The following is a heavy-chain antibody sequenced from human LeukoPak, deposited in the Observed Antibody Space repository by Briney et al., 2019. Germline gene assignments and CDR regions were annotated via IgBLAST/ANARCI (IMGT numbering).Heavy chain of an antibody. CDR1: GYTFTSYA. V-gene: IGHV1-3*01. CDR2: INAGNGNT. Sequence: ASVKVSCKASGYTFTSYAMHWVRQAPGQRLEWMGWINAGNGNTKYSQKFQGRVTITRDTSASTAYMELSGLRSEDTAVYYCARDGGWVFGYTKNWFDPWGQGTLVTVSS. J-gene: IGHJ5*02. D-gene: IGHD5-24*01. CDR3: ARDGGWVFGYTKNWFDP.